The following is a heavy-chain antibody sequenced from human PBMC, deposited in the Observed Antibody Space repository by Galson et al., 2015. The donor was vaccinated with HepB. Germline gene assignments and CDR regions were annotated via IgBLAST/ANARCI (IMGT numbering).Heavy chain of an antibody. CDR3: VRDRAVEGGGDWFDP. CDR2: IKEDGSEK. Sequence: SLRLSCAASGLTVSRNWMSWVRQAPGKGLEWVANIKEDGSEKYYVDSVRGRFTISRDNAKNSLYLQMNSLRVEDTAVYYCVRDRAVEGGGDWFDPWGQGTLVTVSS. V-gene: IGHV3-7*01. D-gene: IGHD2-15*01. CDR1: GLTVSRNW. J-gene: IGHJ5*02.